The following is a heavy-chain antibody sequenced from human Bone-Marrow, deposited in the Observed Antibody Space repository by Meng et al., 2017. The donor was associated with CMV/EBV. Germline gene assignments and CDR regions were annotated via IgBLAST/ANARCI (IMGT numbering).Heavy chain of an antibody. CDR1: GYSFINYR. J-gene: IGHJ4*02. V-gene: IGHV5-51*01. D-gene: IGHD6-19*01. CDR3: TRGGVAGTGRDYFDY. Sequence: FGYSFINYRIGWVRQMPGKGLEWVGIIYPGDSDTRYSPSFQGQVTISADKSISTAYLHWSSLKASDTAMYYCTRGGVAGTGRDYFDYWGQGTLVTVSS. CDR2: IYPGDSDT.